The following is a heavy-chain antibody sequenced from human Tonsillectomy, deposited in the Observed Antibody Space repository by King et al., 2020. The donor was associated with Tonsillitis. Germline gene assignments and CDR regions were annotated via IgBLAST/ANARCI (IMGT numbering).Heavy chain of an antibody. Sequence: VQLVESGGGLVQPGRSLRLSCAASGFTFDDYAMHWVRQAPGKGLEWVSGISWNRGSAGYADSVKGRFTISRDNARNSLYLQMNSLRAEDTALYYCAKDLGAGWTKTSLDYWGQGTLVTV. J-gene: IGHJ4*02. V-gene: IGHV3-9*01. D-gene: IGHD6-19*01. CDR1: GFTFDDYA. CDR2: ISWNRGSA. CDR3: AKDLGAGWTKTSLDY.